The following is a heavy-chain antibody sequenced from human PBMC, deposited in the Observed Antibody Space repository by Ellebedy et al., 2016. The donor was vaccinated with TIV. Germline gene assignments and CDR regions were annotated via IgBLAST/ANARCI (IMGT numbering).Heavy chain of an antibody. J-gene: IGHJ4*02. CDR2: IYYSGST. D-gene: IGHD6-19*01. V-gene: IGHV4-59*01. Sequence: SETLSLTXTVSGGSISSYYCSWIRQPPGKGLEWIGYIYYSGSTNYNPSLKSRVTISVDTSKNQFSLKLSSVTAADTAVYYCARAYSSGWYYFDYWGQGTLVTVSS. CDR3: ARAYSSGWYYFDY. CDR1: GGSISSYY.